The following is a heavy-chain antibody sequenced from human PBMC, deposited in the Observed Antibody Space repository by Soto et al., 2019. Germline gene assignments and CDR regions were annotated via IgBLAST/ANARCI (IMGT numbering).Heavy chain of an antibody. Sequence: QVQLVQSGAEVKEPGASVTVSCRASGDRFTDYYMHWVRQAPGQGLEWMGGINPNSGVTKYAQKFQGWVTMTRDTSIRTVYMQLSRLGFADTAIYYCARESGGATATLDYYYFYMDVWGTGTTVTVSS. CDR3: ARESGGATATLDYYYFYMDV. CDR1: GDRFTDYY. V-gene: IGHV1-2*04. J-gene: IGHJ6*03. D-gene: IGHD5-12*01. CDR2: INPNSGVT.